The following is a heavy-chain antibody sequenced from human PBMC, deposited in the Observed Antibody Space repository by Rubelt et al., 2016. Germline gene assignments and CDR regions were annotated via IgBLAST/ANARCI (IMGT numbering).Heavy chain of an antibody. Sequence: GFSFRNYSIHWVRQAPGKGLEWVAIISHDGSKKYYADSVKGRFTISRDNAKNTVSLQMNSLRAEDTAVYYCTRATAVSFDYWGQGTLVAVSS. CDR3: TRATAVSFDY. D-gene: IGHD6-25*01. V-gene: IGHV3-30*04. CDR2: ISHDGSKK. J-gene: IGHJ4*02. CDR1: GFSFRNYS.